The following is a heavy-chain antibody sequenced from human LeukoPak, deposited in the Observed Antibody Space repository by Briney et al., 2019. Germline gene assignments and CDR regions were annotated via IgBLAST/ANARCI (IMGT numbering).Heavy chain of an antibody. CDR1: EFTFRNYA. D-gene: IGHD4-23*01. CDR3: VKDRRYAGNSALSWFEP. V-gene: IGHV3-23*02. CDR2: ISGTGGFTTST. Sequence: GSLSRSKGDAEFTFRNYARTRVRQKPGKGLDLDSTISGTGGFTTSTYYEESVKGWFTISRDNSDNKLYLQMDGLRADDKAVYYCVKDRRYAGNSALSWFEPWGQGTLVTVSS. J-gene: IGHJ5*02.